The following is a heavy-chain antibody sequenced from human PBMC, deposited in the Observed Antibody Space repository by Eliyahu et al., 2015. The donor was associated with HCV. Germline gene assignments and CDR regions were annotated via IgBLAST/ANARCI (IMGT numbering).Heavy chain of an antibody. Sequence: EVQLVESGGGLVQPGGSLRLSCXAFGFTFSSFTMNWVRQAPGKGLEGVSYIRSSSSTIYYADSVKGRFTISRDNAKNSLYLQMNSLRDEDTAVYYCARDDGWGMDVWGQGTTVTVSS. D-gene: IGHD2-15*01. V-gene: IGHV3-48*02. CDR3: ARDDGWGMDV. CDR1: GFTFSSFT. CDR2: IRSSSSTI. J-gene: IGHJ6*02.